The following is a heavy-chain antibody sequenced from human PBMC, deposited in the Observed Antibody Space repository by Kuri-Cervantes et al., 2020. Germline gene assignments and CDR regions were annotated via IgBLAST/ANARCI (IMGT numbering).Heavy chain of an antibody. J-gene: IGHJ3*01. D-gene: IGHD1-1*01. CDR3: ARDGQQLFAFDF. CDR1: GFTFSIFA. V-gene: IGHV3-30*03. CDR2: ISTDSGTV. Sequence: GGSLRLSCAASGFTFSIFAMNWVRQAPGKGLEWVATISTDSGTVHYADSVKGRFTISRDNSKNTLYLQMNSLRAEDTAVYYCARDGQQLFAFDFWGQGTMVTVSS.